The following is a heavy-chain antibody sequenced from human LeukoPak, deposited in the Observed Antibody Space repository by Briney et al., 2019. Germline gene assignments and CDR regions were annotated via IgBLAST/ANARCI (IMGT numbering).Heavy chain of an antibody. D-gene: IGHD5-18*01. CDR1: GYTFTGYY. CDR3: ALSGYSYGYGYFDY. V-gene: IGHV1-2*02. J-gene: IGHJ4*02. CDR2: INPNSGGT. Sequence: ASVKVSCKASGYTFTGYYMHWVRQAPGQGLEWMGWINPNSGGTNYAQKFQGRVTMTRDTSISTAYMELSRLRSDDTAVYYCALSGYSYGYGYFDYWGQGTLVTVSS.